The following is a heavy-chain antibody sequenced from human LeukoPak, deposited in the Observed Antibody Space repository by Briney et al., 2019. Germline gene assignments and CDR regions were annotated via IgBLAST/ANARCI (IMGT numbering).Heavy chain of an antibody. J-gene: IGHJ6*03. Sequence: PSETLSLTCAVSGGSIGTYYWSWVRQSPGTGLEWIGYIYVTGTRYNPYLQSRVTISVDRSRNQFFLKMTSVTAADTAVYYCARHIGGGIEDMDVWGKGTTVTVSS. V-gene: IGHV4-59*08. CDR3: ARHIGGGIEDMDV. CDR2: IYVTGT. D-gene: IGHD3-16*02. CDR1: GGSIGTYY.